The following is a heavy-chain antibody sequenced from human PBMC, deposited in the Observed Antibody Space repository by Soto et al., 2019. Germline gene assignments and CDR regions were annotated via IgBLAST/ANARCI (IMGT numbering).Heavy chain of an antibody. CDR3: ARPQPSGYIYGFPY. J-gene: IGHJ4*02. V-gene: IGHV3-11*01. D-gene: IGHD5-18*01. CDR1: GFTFRDYY. Sequence: GGSQRLSGAASGFTFRDYYMFWFRKAPGKGLEWVSCISSSGNVIKYADSLKGRFTISRDNANDLLFLQMSSLRAEDTAVYYCARPQPSGYIYGFPYWGQGTQVTVSS. CDR2: ISSSGNVI.